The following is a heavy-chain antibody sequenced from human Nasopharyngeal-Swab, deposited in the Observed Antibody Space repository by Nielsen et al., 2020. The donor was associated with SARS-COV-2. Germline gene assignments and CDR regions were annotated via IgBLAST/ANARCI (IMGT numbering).Heavy chain of an antibody. CDR1: GFTFSSYA. CDR3: AKPKRNVLRFLEWLLPFDY. V-gene: IGHV3-23*01. CDR2: ISGSGGST. D-gene: IGHD3-3*01. Sequence: GESLKISCAASGFTFSSYAMSWVRQAPGKGLEWVSAISGSGGSTYYADSVKGRFTTSRDNSKNTLYLQMNSLRAEDTAVYYCAKPKRNVLRFLEWLLPFDYWGQGTLVTVSS. J-gene: IGHJ4*02.